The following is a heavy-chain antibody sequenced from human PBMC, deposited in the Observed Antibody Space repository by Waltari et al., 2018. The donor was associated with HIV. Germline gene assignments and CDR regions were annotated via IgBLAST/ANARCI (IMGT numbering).Heavy chain of an antibody. CDR1: GYSISSGYY. CDR3: ARAIREMAIIGGCDY. J-gene: IGHJ4*02. D-gene: IGHD2-21*01. CDR2: IYHSGNT. Sequence: QVQLQESGPGLVKPSETLSLTCAVSGYSISSGYYWGWIRQPPGKGLEWIGNIYHSGNTYYNASLMSRVTISVDTSKNQFSLKMSSVTAADTAVYYCARAIREMAIIGGCDYWGQGTLVTVSS. V-gene: IGHV4-38-2*01.